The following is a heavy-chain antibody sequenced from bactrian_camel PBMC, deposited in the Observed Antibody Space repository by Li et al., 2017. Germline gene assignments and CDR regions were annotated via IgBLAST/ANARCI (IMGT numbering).Heavy chain of an antibody. V-gene: IGHV3S53*01. CDR2: IRRDGTT. D-gene: IGHD2*01. CDR1: GDTYSSRC. Sequence: HVQLVESGGGSVQAGGSLRLSCVASGDTYSSRCMGWFRQAPGKAREGVAGIRRDGTTRYADDVKGRFTVSSDNAGNTLYLQMNNLKPEETGMYYCAVRQYLYGYCDVAILRGMDHWGKGTQVTVS. J-gene: IGHJ7*01.